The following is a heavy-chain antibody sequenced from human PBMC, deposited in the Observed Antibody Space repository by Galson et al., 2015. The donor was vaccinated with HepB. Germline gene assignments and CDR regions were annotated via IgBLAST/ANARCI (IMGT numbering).Heavy chain of an antibody. Sequence: SLRLSCAASGFTFSTYVMHWVRQGPGKGLEYVSTISNNGGKTYYADSVKGRFTISRDDSKHTLYLQMSSLRPEDTAVYYCARKDAIMANDYWGQGTLVTVSS. CDR2: ISNNGGKT. D-gene: IGHD3-16*01. CDR3: ARKDAIMANDY. J-gene: IGHJ4*02. CDR1: GFTFSTYV. V-gene: IGHV3-64D*06.